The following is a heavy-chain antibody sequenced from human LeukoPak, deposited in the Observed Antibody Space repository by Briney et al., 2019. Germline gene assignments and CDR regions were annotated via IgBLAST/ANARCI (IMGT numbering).Heavy chain of an antibody. CDR1: GASISSGEYY. CDR2: IYTSGST. CDR3: AREAYDVLTSDWFDP. V-gene: IGHV4-61*02. J-gene: IGHJ5*02. Sequence: SPSETLSLTCTVSGASISSGEYYWSWIRQPAGKGLEWIGRIYTSGSTNYNPSLKSRVTISVDTSKNQFSLKLSSVTAADTAMYYCAREAYDVLTSDWFDPWGQGTLVTVSS. D-gene: IGHD3-9*01.